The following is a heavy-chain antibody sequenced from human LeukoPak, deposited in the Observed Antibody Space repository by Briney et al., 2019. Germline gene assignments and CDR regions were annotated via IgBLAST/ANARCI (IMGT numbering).Heavy chain of an antibody. J-gene: IGHJ2*01. CDR2: IDPNSGGT. D-gene: IGHD3-10*01. CDR1: GYTFTTYG. CDR3: ARGRGTTMVRGVITNYFDL. V-gene: IGHV1-2*02. Sequence: ASVKVSCKASGYTFTTYGFSWVRQAPGQGLEWMGWIDPNSGGTNYAQKFLGSVTMTGDTSINTAFMELSRLRSDDTAIYYCARGRGTTMVRGVITNYFDLWGRGSLVTVSS.